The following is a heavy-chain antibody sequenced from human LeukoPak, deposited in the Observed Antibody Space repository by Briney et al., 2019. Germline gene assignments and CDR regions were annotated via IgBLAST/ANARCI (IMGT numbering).Heavy chain of an antibody. CDR3: AREPPESYHFDY. D-gene: IGHD2-2*01. V-gene: IGHV1-46*01. CDR1: GYTFSDFY. J-gene: IGHJ4*02. CDR2: IKVSSGRT. Sequence: ASVKVSCKASGYTFSDFYVHWVRQAPGQGLEWIGIIKVSSGRTDYAQKFQGRVTMTRDMSTGTVYMELTNLRSEDTAMYYCAREPPESYHFDYWGQGTLVTVSS.